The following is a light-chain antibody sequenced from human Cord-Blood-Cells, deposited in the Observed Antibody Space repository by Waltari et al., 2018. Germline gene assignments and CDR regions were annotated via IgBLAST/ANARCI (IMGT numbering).Light chain of an antibody. CDR1: SSNIGAGYD. CDR2: GNS. J-gene: IGLJ1*01. Sequence: QSVLTQPPSVSGAPGQRVTISCTGSSSNIGAGYDVFGYQQLPGTAPKLLIYGNSNRPSGVPDRFSGSKSGTSASLAITGLQAEDEADYYCQSYDSSLSGYVFGTGTKVTVL. V-gene: IGLV1-40*01. CDR3: QSYDSSLSGYV.